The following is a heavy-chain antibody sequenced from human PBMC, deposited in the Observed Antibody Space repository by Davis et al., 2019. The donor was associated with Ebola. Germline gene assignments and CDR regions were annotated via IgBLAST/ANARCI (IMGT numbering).Heavy chain of an antibody. CDR3: GRGWLRTGIDY. Sequence: HSQTLSPTCAISGDSVSINSAGWNWIRQSPSRGLEWLGRTYYNSKWYKDYAVSLKSRMTINPDTSKNQFSLKLNSVTPEDTAVYYCGRGWLRTGIDYWGQGTLVTVSS. CDR2: TYYNSKWYK. J-gene: IGHJ4*02. D-gene: IGHD5-12*01. V-gene: IGHV6-1*01. CDR1: GDSVSINSAG.